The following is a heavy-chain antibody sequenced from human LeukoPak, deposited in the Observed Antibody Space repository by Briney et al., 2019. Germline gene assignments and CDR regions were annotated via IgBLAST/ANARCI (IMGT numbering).Heavy chain of an antibody. D-gene: IGHD3-3*01. CDR2: IRSKANSYAT. V-gene: IGHV3-73*01. J-gene: IGHJ4*02. CDR1: GFTFSGSA. Sequence: GGSLRLSCAASGFTFSGSAMHWDRQASGKGLEWVGRIRSKANSYATAYAASVKGRFTISRDDSKNSLYLQMNSLKTEDTAVYYCARGPELRFLEWSSYYFDYWGQGTLVTVSS. CDR3: ARGPELRFLEWSSYYFDY.